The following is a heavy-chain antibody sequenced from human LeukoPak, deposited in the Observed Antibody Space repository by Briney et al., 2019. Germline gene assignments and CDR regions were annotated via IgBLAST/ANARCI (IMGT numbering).Heavy chain of an antibody. J-gene: IGHJ4*02. D-gene: IGHD5-18*01. V-gene: IGHV3-23*01. CDR2: ISESGTGT. Sequence: GGSLRLSCAVSGLTFSRYAMSWVRQAPGKGLEWVSAISESGTGTYYADSVKGRFTISRDNSKNTLSLHMNSLRAGDTAVYYCAKDIAQGYTFGSIEQDYWGQGTLVTVPS. CDR3: AKDIAQGYTFGSIEQDY. CDR1: GLTFSRYA.